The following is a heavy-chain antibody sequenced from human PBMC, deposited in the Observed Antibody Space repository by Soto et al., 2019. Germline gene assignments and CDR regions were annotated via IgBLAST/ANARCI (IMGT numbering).Heavy chain of an antibody. J-gene: IGHJ4*02. Sequence: QVQLQESGPGLVKPSQTLSLTCTVSGGSISSGDYYWSWLRPPPGKGLEWIGYISYSGSTYYNPSVTGRVAVALDPSDSQFGRKLPGVTAADTAVHYCALGGGIGRFDCLGRGNLVTLFS. D-gene: IGHD1-20*01. CDR2: ISYSGST. V-gene: IGHV4-30-4*01. CDR1: GGSISSGDYY. CDR3: ALGGGIGRFDC.